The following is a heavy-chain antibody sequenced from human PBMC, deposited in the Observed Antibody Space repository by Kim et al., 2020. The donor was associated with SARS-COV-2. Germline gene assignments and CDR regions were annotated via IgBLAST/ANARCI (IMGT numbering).Heavy chain of an antibody. V-gene: IGHV3-15*01. CDR1: GFTFTKAW. D-gene: IGHD3-10*01. J-gene: IGHJ4*02. Sequence: GGSLRLSCVASGFTFTKAWMRWVRQRPGKGLEWVSRIKSKTNGGTTDYAAPVKGRFTISRDDSRGTLDLQMNSLKTEDSGVYYCTTDPVARPSGEFFYDFWGQGPLVTVSS. CDR3: TTDPVARPSGEFFYDF. CDR2: IKSKTNGGTT.